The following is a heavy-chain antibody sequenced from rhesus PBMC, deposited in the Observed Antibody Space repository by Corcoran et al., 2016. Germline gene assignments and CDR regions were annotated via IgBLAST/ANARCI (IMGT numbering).Heavy chain of an antibody. CDR1: GGSISGYSH. J-gene: IGHJ4*01. CDR2: INGRGGGT. CDR3: AREARSTPLDY. D-gene: IGHD2-15*01. Sequence: VQLPESHPGLLQPSETLALTCSFSGGSISGYSHWRCIRQPPGKGLEWIGYINGRGGGTNYNPSLKNRVTISIDTPKNQFSLKLSAVTAADTAGYYCAREARSTPLDYWGQGVLVTVSS. V-gene: IGHV4-106*01.